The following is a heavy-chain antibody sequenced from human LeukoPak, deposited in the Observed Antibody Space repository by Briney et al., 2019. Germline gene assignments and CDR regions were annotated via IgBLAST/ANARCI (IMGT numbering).Heavy chain of an antibody. J-gene: IGHJ4*02. CDR2: ISGSGGST. Sequence: GGSLRLSCAASGFTFSSYAMSWVRQAPGKGLEWVSAISGSGGSTYYADSVKGRFTISRDNSKNTLHLQMNSLRAEDTAVYYCARLWDSSGLDYWGQGTLVTVSS. V-gene: IGHV3-23*01. CDR3: ARLWDSSGLDY. CDR1: GFTFSSYA. D-gene: IGHD6-19*01.